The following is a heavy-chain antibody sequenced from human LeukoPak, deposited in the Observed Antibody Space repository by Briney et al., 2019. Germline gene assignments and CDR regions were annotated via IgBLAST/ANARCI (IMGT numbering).Heavy chain of an antibody. CDR2: IWYDGSNK. D-gene: IGHD3-22*01. CDR3: AKDQAHSSGYSGFDY. CDR1: GFTFSSYG. Sequence: GGSLGLSCAASGFTFSSYGMHWVRQAPGKGLEWVAVIWYDGSNKYYADSVKGRFTISRDNSKNTLYLQMNSLRAEDTAVYYCAKDQAHSSGYSGFDYWGQGTLVTVSS. V-gene: IGHV3-33*06. J-gene: IGHJ4*02.